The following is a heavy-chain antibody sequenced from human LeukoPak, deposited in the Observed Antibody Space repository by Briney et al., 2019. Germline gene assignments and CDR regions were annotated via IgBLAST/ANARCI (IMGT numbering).Heavy chain of an antibody. Sequence: ASVKVSCKASGYTFTSYGISWVRQAPGQGLEWMGWVSAYNGNTNYAQKLQGRVTMTTGTSTSTAYMELRSLRSDDTAVYYCATDYGGNSYLSVEPSDYWGQGTLVTVSS. CDR2: VSAYNGNT. CDR1: GYTFTSYG. CDR3: ATDYGGNSYLSVEPSDY. J-gene: IGHJ4*02. D-gene: IGHD4-23*01. V-gene: IGHV1-18*01.